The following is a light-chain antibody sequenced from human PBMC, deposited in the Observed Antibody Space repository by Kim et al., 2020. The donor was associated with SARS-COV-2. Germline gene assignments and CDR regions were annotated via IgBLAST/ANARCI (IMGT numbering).Light chain of an antibody. V-gene: IGLV2-14*03. CDR3: SSYTSSSTLI. Sequence: QPASVSGSPGQSITISCTGTSSDVGGYNYVSWYQQHPGKAPKIMIYDVNNRPSGVSNRFSGSKSGNTASLTISGLQDEDEADYYCSSYTSSSTLIFG. CDR2: DVN. CDR1: SSDVGGYNY. J-gene: IGLJ2*01.